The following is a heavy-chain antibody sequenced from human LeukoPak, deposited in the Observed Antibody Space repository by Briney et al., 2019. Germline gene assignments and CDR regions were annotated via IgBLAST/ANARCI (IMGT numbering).Heavy chain of an antibody. D-gene: IGHD6-19*01. CDR2: INAGNGNT. Sequence: ASVKVSCKASGYTFTSYAMHWVRQAPGQRLEWMGWINAGNGNTKYSQKFQGRVTITRDTSASTAYMELSSLRSEDTAVYYCASPLPGYSSGWSWDYWGQGTLVTVSS. CDR1: GYTFTSYA. J-gene: IGHJ4*02. CDR3: ASPLPGYSSGWSWDY. V-gene: IGHV1-3*01.